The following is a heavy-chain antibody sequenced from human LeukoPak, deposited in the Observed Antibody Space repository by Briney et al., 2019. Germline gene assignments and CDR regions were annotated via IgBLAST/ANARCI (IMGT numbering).Heavy chain of an antibody. CDR1: GFTFSSYA. CDR2: IRGSGANT. J-gene: IGHJ3*02. D-gene: IGHD3-9*01. Sequence: PGGSLRLSCAASGFTFSSYAMYWVRQAPGKGLEWVSAIRGSGANTYYADSVKGRFTISRDNSKDTLYLQMSSLRAEDTTVYYCVKSAGFDWLSPLDAFDIWGQGTMVTVSS. V-gene: IGHV3-23*01. CDR3: VKSAGFDWLSPLDAFDI.